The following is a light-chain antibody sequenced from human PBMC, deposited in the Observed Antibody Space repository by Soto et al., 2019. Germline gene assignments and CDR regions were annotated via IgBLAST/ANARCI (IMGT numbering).Light chain of an antibody. CDR2: GAS. J-gene: IGKJ5*01. CDR3: QQYGSSPQT. CDR1: QCVSSSY. Sequence: EIVLTQSPGTLSLSPGERATLSCRASQCVSSSYLAWYQQKPGQAPRLLIYGASSRATGIPDRFSGSGSGTDFTITISSLEPEDFAVYYCQQYGSSPQTFGQGTRLEIK. V-gene: IGKV3-20*01.